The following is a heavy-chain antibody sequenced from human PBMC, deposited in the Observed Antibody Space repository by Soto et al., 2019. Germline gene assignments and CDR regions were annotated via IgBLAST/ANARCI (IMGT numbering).Heavy chain of an antibody. J-gene: IGHJ5*02. Sequence: SETLSLTCTVSGGSINSNYWSWIRQPPGKGLEWIGYIYYSGSTNYNPSLKSRVTISVDTSKNQFSLKISSVTAADTAVYYCAKVNDFWTGYYSTNWFDPWGQGTLVTVSS. CDR3: AKVNDFWTGYYSTNWFDP. CDR2: IYYSGST. V-gene: IGHV4-59*01. D-gene: IGHD3-3*01. CDR1: GGSINSNY.